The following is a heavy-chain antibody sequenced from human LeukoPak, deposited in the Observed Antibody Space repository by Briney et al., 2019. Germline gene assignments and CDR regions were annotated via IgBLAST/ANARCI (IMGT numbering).Heavy chain of an antibody. CDR1: GFTFSSYS. D-gene: IGHD2-15*01. J-gene: IGHJ4*02. Sequence: GGSLRLSCAASGFTFSSYSMNWVRKAPGKGLGWVSSISSGSTYIYYADSVKGRFTISRDNAKNSLYLQMNSLRAEDTAVYYCARDFHLVAANPWGQGTLVTVSS. V-gene: IGHV3-21*01. CDR2: ISSGSTYI. CDR3: ARDFHLVAANP.